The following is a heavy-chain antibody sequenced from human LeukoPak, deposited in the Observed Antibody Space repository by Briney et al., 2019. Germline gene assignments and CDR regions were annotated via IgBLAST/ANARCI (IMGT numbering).Heavy chain of an antibody. CDR1: GFTFNIYL. CDR2: IWYDGCGK. V-gene: IGHV3-33*06. D-gene: IGHD3-22*01. Sequence: QSGVSERLLCAASGFTFNIYLVRWVPQAPGKGVEGVADIWYDGCGKYYADSVRGRFPIHREYSENTLYPQINSLSPEHTPVYYFAKDGPRRHSSGYRFDYWRQGPLVSVS. CDR3: AKDGPRRHSSGYRFDY. J-gene: IGHJ4*02.